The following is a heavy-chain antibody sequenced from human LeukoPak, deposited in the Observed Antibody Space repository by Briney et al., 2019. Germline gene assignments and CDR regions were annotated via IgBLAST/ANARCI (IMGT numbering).Heavy chain of an antibody. CDR2: ISSSSSYI. Sequence: VGSLRLSCAASGFTFSSYSMNWVRQAPGKGLEWVSSISSSSSYIYYADSVKGRFTISRDNAKNSLYLQMNSLRAEDTAVYYCAREGGYGSPFDYWGQGTLVTVSS. V-gene: IGHV3-21*01. D-gene: IGHD3-10*01. CDR3: AREGGYGSPFDY. J-gene: IGHJ4*02. CDR1: GFTFSSYS.